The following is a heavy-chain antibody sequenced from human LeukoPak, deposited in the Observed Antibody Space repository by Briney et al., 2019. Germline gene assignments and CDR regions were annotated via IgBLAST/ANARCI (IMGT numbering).Heavy chain of an antibody. CDR3: ARDLGQYYDTSDNWFDP. CDR1: AFTFSSYG. J-gene: IGHJ5*02. D-gene: IGHD3-22*01. CDR2: ISGDGRDI. V-gene: IGHV3-23*01. Sequence: GGSLRLSCAASAFTFSSYGMSWVRQAPGKGLEWVSAISGDGRDIFYADAVKGRFTISRDNSKNTLYLQMNSLRAEDTAVYYCARDLGQYYDTSDNWFDPWGQGTLVTVSS.